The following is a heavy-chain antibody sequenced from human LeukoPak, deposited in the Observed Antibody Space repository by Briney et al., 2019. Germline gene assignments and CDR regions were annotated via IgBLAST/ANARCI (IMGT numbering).Heavy chain of an antibody. Sequence: PGGSLRLSCAASGFIFSDYYMDWVRQAPGKGLEWVGRTKTKADSYITEYAASVKGRFTISRDDSKNSLYLQMNSLKTEDTAVYYCAKDSGDWTFDYWGRGTLVTVSS. CDR3: AKDSGDWTFDY. V-gene: IGHV3-72*01. D-gene: IGHD3/OR15-3a*01. J-gene: IGHJ4*02. CDR1: GFIFSDYY. CDR2: TKTKADSYIT.